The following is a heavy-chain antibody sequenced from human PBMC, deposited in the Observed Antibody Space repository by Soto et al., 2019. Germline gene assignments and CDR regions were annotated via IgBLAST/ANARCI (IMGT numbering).Heavy chain of an antibody. D-gene: IGHD3-22*01. J-gene: IGHJ3*02. CDR1: GGTFSSYT. Sequence: GASVKVSCKASGGTFSSYTISWVRQAPGQGLEWMGRIIPILGIANYAQKFQGRVTITADKSTSTAYMELSSLRSEDTAVYYCARDEGGSDYYDSSGYSPGAFDIWGQGTMVTVSS. V-gene: IGHV1-69*04. CDR2: IIPILGIA. CDR3: ARDEGGSDYYDSSGYSPGAFDI.